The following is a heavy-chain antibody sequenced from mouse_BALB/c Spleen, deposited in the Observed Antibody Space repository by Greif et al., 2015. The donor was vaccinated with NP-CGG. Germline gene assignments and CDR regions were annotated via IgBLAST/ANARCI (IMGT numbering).Heavy chain of an antibody. D-gene: IGHD5-5*01. J-gene: IGHJ1*01. CDR1: GFNIKDTY. CDR2: IDPANGNT. Sequence: EVKLMESGAELVKPGASVKLSCTASGFNIKDTYMHWVKQRPEQGLEWIGRIDPANGNTKYDPRFQGKATITADTSSNTAYLQLSSLTSEDTAVYYCARATTSFDVWGAGTTVTVSS. CDR3: ARATTSFDV. V-gene: IGHV14-3*02.